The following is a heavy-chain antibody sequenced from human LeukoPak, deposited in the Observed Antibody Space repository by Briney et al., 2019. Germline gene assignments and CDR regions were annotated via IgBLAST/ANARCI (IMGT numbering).Heavy chain of an antibody. V-gene: IGHV3-66*01. CDR3: ARPPTIFGVVGPDY. D-gene: IGHD3-3*01. CDR1: GFTVSSNY. CDR2: MYSGGRT. J-gene: IGHJ4*02. Sequence: GGSLRLSCAASGFTVSSNYMSWVRQAPGKGLEWVSVMYSGGRTYYADSVKGRFTISRDNSKNTPYLQMNSLRAEDTAVYYCARPPTIFGVVGPDYWGQGTLVTVSS.